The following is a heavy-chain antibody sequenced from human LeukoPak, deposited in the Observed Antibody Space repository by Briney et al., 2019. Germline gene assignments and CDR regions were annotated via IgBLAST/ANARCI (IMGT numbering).Heavy chain of an antibody. V-gene: IGHV3-11*01. CDR1: GGSFSGYY. CDR3: ARATGRGNGARFDQ. D-gene: IGHD1-1*01. J-gene: IGHJ5*02. CDR2: ISHSGSSI. Sequence: LSLTCAVYGGSFSGYYWSWIRQPPGKGLELVSYISHSGSSIVYADSVKGRFIISRDNAKTSLDLQMNSLRAEDTAVYYCARATGRGNGARFDQWGQGTLVTVSS.